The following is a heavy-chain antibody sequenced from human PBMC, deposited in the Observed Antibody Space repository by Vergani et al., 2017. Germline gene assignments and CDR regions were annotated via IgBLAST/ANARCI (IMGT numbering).Heavy chain of an antibody. Sequence: VESGGGLVQPGGSRRLSCAGAGFTFDTYTMAYVRQAPGKGLEWVSGISGSGVSAYYTDSVKGRFTISRDNSKNMLFLQMNNLRTEDTAIYYCAKQYFVSGNYLFDYWGQGTLVTVSS. CDR3: AKQYFVSGNYLFDY. D-gene: IGHD3-10*01. J-gene: IGHJ4*02. CDR1: GFTFDTYT. V-gene: IGHV3-23*04. CDR2: ISGSGVSA.